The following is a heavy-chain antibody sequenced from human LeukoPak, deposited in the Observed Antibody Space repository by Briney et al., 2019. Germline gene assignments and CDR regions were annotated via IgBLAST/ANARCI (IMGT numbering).Heavy chain of an antibody. CDR1: GFTFSRYA. D-gene: IGHD3-3*01. J-gene: IGHJ5*02. V-gene: IGHV3-21*01. CDR3: ARDRSREQDRSLTISGVITPSWFDP. Sequence: GGSLRLSCAASGFTFSRYAMHWVRQAPGKGLEWVSSISSSSSYIFYADSVKGRFTISRDNAENSLYLQMNSLKVEDTAVYYCARDRSREQDRSLTISGVITPSWFDPWGQGTLVTVSS. CDR2: ISSSSSYI.